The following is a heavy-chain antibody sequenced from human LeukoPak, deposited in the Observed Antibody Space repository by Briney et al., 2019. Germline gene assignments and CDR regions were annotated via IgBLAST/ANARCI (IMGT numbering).Heavy chain of an antibody. CDR1: GFNFDDYG. V-gene: IGHV3-20*04. CDR3: ARGYYEYSFDY. Sequence: GGSLRLSCAASGFNFDDYGMIWVRQAPGKGLEGVSGINWNGGSTGYADSVKGRFTISRDNAKNSLYIQMNSLRAEDTALYYCARGYYEYSFDYWGQGTLVTVSS. J-gene: IGHJ4*02. D-gene: IGHD3-22*01. CDR2: INWNGGST.